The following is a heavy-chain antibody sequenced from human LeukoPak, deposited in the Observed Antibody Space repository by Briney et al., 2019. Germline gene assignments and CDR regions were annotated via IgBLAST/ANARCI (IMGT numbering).Heavy chain of an antibody. V-gene: IGHV3-30*18. CDR1: GFTFSSYG. CDR3: AKDRYYYYGSGSYYNGGLLHYYGMDV. D-gene: IGHD3-10*01. J-gene: IGHJ6*02. CDR2: ISYDGSNK. Sequence: PGRSLRLSCAAPGFTFSSYGMHWVRQAPGKGLEWVAVISYDGSNKYYADSVKGRFTISRDNSKNTLYLQMNSLRAEDTAVYYCAKDRYYYYGSGSYYNGGLLHYYGMDVWGQGTTVTVSS.